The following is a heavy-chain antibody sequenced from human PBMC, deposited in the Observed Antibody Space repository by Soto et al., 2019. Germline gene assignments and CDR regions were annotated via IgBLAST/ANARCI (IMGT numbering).Heavy chain of an antibody. J-gene: IGHJ4*02. V-gene: IGHV4-59*01. CDR3: ARTLRGIAARQGIDY. Sequence: PSETLSLTCTVSGGSISSYYWSWIRQPPGKGLEWIGYIYYSGSTNYNPSLKSRVTISVDTSKNQFSLKLSSVTAADTAEYYCARTLRGIAARQGIDYWGQGTLVTVSS. CDR1: GGSISSYY. D-gene: IGHD6-6*01. CDR2: IYYSGST.